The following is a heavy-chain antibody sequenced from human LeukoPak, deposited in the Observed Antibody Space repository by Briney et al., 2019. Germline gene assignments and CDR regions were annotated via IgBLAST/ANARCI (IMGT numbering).Heavy chain of an antibody. CDR1: GFTFSSYG. Sequence: PGGSLRLSCAASGFTFSSYGMHWVRQAPGKGLEGVAVISYDGSNKYYADSVKGRFTISRDNSKNTLYLQMNSLRAEDTAVYYCAKGLGIYYYDSSGDGFAYWGQGTLVTVSS. CDR2: ISYDGSNK. J-gene: IGHJ4*02. V-gene: IGHV3-30*18. D-gene: IGHD3-22*01. CDR3: AKGLGIYYYDSSGDGFAY.